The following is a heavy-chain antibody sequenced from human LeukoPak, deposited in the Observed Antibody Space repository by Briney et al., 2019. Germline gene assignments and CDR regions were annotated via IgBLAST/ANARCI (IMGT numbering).Heavy chain of an antibody. CDR1: GYNFPGYY. V-gene: IGHV1-2*02. D-gene: IGHD3-22*01. J-gene: IGHJ3*02. CDR3: ARDFSRGCADADYYSDAFDI. Sequence: GASVKVSCKASGYNFPGYYVHWVRQAPGRGLEWMGWINPTSGVTNYPQRFQGRVTMTRDTSVTTAYIELSSLRSDDTAVYYCARDFSRGCADADYYSDAFDIWGQGTMVTVSS. CDR2: INPTSGVT.